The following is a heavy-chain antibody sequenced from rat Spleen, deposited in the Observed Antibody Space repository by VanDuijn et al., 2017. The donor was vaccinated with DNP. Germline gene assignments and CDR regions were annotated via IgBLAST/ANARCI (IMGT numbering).Heavy chain of an antibody. CDR2: ISYDSSRT. V-gene: IGHV5-7*01. J-gene: IGHJ2*01. Sequence: EVQLVESGGGLVQPGRSLKLSCAASGFTFSDHNMAWVRQAPKKGLEWVATISYDSSRTYYRDSVKGRFIISRDNSKITLYLQMDSLRSEDTATYYCAGRPPPTRGPFDYWGQGVMVTVSS. CDR3: AGRPPPTRGPFDY. D-gene: IGHD1-4*01. CDR1: GFTFSDHN.